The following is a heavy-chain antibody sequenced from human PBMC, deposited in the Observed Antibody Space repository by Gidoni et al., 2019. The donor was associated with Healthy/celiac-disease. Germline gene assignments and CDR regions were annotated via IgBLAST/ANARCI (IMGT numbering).Heavy chain of an antibody. D-gene: IGHD2-15*01. CDR1: GFTFSSYA. Sequence: EVQLLESGGGLVQPGGSLRLSCAASGFTFSSYAMSWVRQAPGKGLEWVSAISGSGGSTYYADSVKGRFTISRDNSKNTLYLQMNSLRAEDTAVYYCAKGGCGSCNPIDAFDIWGQGTMVTVSS. CDR3: AKGGCGSCNPIDAFDI. V-gene: IGHV3-23*01. CDR2: ISGSGGST. J-gene: IGHJ3*02.